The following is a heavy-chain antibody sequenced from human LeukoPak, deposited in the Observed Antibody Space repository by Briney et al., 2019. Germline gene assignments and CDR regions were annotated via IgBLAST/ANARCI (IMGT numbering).Heavy chain of an antibody. Sequence: SGTLSLTCAVYGGSFSGYYWSWIRQPPGKGLEWIGEINHSGSTNYNPSLKSRVTISVDTSKNQFSLKLSSVTAADTAVYYCARGAPSRTRPTPFDYWGQGTLVTVSS. J-gene: IGHJ4*02. D-gene: IGHD1-14*01. CDR3: ARGAPSRTRPTPFDY. V-gene: IGHV4-34*01. CDR1: GGSFSGYY. CDR2: INHSGST.